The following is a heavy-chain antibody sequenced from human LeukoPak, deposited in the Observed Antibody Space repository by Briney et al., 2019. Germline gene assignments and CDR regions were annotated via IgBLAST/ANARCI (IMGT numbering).Heavy chain of an antibody. CDR2: INPSGGST. V-gene: IGHV1-46*01. CDR1: GYTFTSYY. CDR3: ARDYDYVWGSYRYFGY. J-gene: IGHJ4*02. Sequence: GASVKVSCKASGYTFTSYYMHWVRQAPGQGLEWMGIINPSGGSTSYAQKFQGRVTMTRDMSTSTVYMELSSLRSEDTAVYYCARDYDYVWGSYRYFGYWGQGTLVTVSS. D-gene: IGHD3-16*02.